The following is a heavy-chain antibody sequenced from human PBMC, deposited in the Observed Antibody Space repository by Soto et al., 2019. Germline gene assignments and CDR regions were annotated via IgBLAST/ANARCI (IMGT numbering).Heavy chain of an antibody. CDR2: ISSDGDTI. CDR3: IKGGYDLIYYFGMDV. D-gene: IGHD5-12*01. CDR1: GFTFHEYA. Sequence: EVQLIESGGGWVQPGTSLRVSCAASGFTFHEYAMHWVRQAPGKGLEWVSGISSDGDTIAYADSVQGRFTVFRDNAKNSLYLQMNSLRAEDTALYYCIKGGYDLIYYFGMDVWGQGTTVTVSS. J-gene: IGHJ6*02. V-gene: IGHV3-9*01.